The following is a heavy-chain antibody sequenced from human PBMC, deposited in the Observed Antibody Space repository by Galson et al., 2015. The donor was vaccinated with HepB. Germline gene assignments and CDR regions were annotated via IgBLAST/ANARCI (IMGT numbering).Heavy chain of an antibody. V-gene: IGHV3-15*01. CDR3: TTDGLRYFPPRDY. J-gene: IGHJ4*02. Sequence: SLRLSCAASGFTFSNAWMSWVRQAPGKGLEWVGRIKSKTDGGTTDYAAPVKGRFTISRDDSKNTLYLQMNSLKTEDTAVYYCTTDGLRYFPPRDYWGQGTLITVSS. CDR1: GFTFSNAW. D-gene: IGHD3-9*01. CDR2: IKSKTDGGTT.